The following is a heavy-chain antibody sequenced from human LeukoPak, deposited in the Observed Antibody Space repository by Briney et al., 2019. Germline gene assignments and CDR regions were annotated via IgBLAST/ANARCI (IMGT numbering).Heavy chain of an antibody. J-gene: IGHJ4*02. CDR1: GFTFSSYS. CDR2: ISSSGYI. D-gene: IGHD3-3*01. CDR3: ARDDHFDYDFWSGYFSSGFEEKYYFDY. Sequence: GGSLRLSCAASGFTFSSYSMNWVRQAPGKGLEWVSSISSSGYIYYADSVKGRFTISRDNAKNSLYLQMNSLRAEDTAVYYCARDDHFDYDFWSGYFSSGFEEKYYFDYWGQGTLVTVSS. V-gene: IGHV3-21*01.